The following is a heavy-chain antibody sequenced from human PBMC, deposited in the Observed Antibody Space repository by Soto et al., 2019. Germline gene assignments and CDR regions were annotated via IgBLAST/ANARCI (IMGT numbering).Heavy chain of an antibody. CDR2: ISAYNGNT. CDR3: ARDLSEYYYDSSGYYFGFVY. J-gene: IGHJ4*02. Sequence: GASMRVSCKASGYTCTSYGICWVRQAPGQGLEWMGWISAYNGNTNYAQKPQGSVTITTDTSTSTAYMELRSLRSDDTAVYYCARDLSEYYYDSSGYYFGFVYWGQGPLVTVSS. D-gene: IGHD3-22*01. V-gene: IGHV1-18*01. CDR1: GYTCTSYG.